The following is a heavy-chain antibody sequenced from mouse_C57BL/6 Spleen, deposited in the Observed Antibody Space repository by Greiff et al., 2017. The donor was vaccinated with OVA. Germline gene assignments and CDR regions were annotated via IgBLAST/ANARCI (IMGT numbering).Heavy chain of an antibody. J-gene: IGHJ2*01. CDR1: GYTFTSYW. CDR2: IDPSDSYT. Sequence: VQLQQPGAELVKPGASVKLSCKASGYTFTSYWMQWVKQRPGQGLEWIGEIDPSDSYTNYNQKFKGKATLTVDTSSSTAYMQLSSLTSEDSAVYYCARSVRDYGYDQGYFDYWGQGTTLTVSS. CDR3: ARSVRDYGYDQGYFDY. D-gene: IGHD2-2*01. V-gene: IGHV1-50*01.